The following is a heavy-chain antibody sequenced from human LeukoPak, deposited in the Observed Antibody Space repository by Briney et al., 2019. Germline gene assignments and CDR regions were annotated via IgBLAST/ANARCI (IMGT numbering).Heavy chain of an antibody. Sequence: PGGSLRLSCVASGLSFNNYRMTWVRQAPGKGLEWVANIKQDGSEKQYVDSVKGRFAISRDNAKKSLYLQINTLRAEDTAVYYCVRGPHIAATSYWGQGTLVTASS. J-gene: IGHJ4*02. CDR3: VRGPHIAATSY. V-gene: IGHV3-7*03. CDR2: IKQDGSEK. D-gene: IGHD6-25*01. CDR1: GLSFNNYR.